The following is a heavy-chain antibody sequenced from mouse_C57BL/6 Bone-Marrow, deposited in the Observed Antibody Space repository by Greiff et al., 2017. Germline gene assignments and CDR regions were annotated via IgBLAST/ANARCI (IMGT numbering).Heavy chain of an antibody. CDR3: AGDSFAY. J-gene: IGHJ3*01. Sequence: EVQLVESGGGLVKPGGSLKLSCAASGFTFSSYAMSWVRQTPEKRLEWVATISGGGSYTYYPDNVKGRFTISRDNAKNNLYLQMSHLKSEDTAMYYCAGDSFAYWGQGTLVTVSA. CDR1: GFTFSSYA. V-gene: IGHV5-4*01. CDR2: ISGGGSYT.